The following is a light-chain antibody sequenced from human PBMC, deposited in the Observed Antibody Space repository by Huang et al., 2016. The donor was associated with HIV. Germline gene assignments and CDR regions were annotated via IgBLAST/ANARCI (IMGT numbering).Light chain of an antibody. CDR2: YAS. V-gene: IGKV1-33*01. CDR3: QQYDNLPLT. J-gene: IGKJ4*01. Sequence: DIQMTQSPSPLSASVGDRVTITCKASQDITNYLNWYQQKPGKAPKLLIYYASNLETGVPSRFSGSGSGTDFTFTISSLQPEDIATYYCQQYDNLPLTFGGGTKVEIK. CDR1: QDITNY.